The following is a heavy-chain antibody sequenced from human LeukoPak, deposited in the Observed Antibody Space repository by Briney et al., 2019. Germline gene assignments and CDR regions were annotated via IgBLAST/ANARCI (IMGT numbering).Heavy chain of an antibody. CDR1: GFTFSSYW. Sequence: GGSLRLSCAASGFTFSSYWMHWVRQAPGKGLVWVSRINSDGSTTDYADSVKGRFTISRDNAKNTVYLQMSSLRAEDTAVYYCARDPPHYSSNWAQNPRSAFDSWGQGTLVTVSS. V-gene: IGHV3-74*01. D-gene: IGHD6-13*01. CDR2: INSDGSTT. J-gene: IGHJ4*02. CDR3: ARDPPHYSSNWAQNPRSAFDS.